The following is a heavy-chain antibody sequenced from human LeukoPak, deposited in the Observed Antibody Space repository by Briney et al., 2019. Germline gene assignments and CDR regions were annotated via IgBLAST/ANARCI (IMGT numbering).Heavy chain of an antibody. CDR3: VRVGVLTTVFDY. Sequence: ASVNVSCKASGYDFTAYTLNWVRQATGQGLERMGWINTRTANPTYAQGFVGRFVFSVDTSVNTAYLQSSSLKAEDTAVYYCVRVGVLTTVFDYWGQGTLVAVSS. CDR2: INTRTANP. J-gene: IGHJ4*02. V-gene: IGHV7-4-1*02. D-gene: IGHD4/OR15-4a*01. CDR1: GYDFTAYT.